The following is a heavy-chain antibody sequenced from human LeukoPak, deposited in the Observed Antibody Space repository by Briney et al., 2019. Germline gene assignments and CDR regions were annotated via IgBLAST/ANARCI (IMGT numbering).Heavy chain of an antibody. CDR2: INHSGST. D-gene: IGHD6-13*01. CDR1: GGGFSGYY. V-gene: IGHV4-34*01. Sequence: SETLSLTCAVYGGGFSGYYWGWIPPPPGKGPGGIGEINHSGSTNYNPSLKSRVTISVDTSKNQFSLKLSSVTAADTAVYYCARAIAAAGTTDAFDIWGQGTMVTVSS. CDR3: ARAIAAAGTTDAFDI. J-gene: IGHJ3*02.